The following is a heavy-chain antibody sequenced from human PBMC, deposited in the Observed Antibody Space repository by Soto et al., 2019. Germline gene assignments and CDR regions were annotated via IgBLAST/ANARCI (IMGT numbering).Heavy chain of an antibody. D-gene: IGHD6-19*01. J-gene: IGHJ4*02. V-gene: IGHV4-30-2*01. CDR1: GGSISSGGYS. CDR3: ARAGGLGAVAVDY. Sequence: QLQLQESGSGLVKPSQTLSLTCAVSGGSISSGGYSWSWIRQPPGKGLEWIGYIYHSGSTYYNPSIKSRGTISVDRSKNQFSLKLSSVTAADTAVYYCARAGGLGAVAVDYWGQGTLVTVSS. CDR2: IYHSGST.